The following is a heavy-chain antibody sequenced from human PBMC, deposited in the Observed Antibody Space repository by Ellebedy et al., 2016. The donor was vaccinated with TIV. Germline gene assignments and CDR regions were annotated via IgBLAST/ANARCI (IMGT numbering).Heavy chain of an antibody. V-gene: IGHV3-21*01. J-gene: IGHJ3*02. CDR3: ARAHTYYYDDRGYSDAFNM. D-gene: IGHD3-22*01. Sequence: GESLKISCAASGFTFSSYTMNWVRQAPGKGLEWLSSISSSGNYVYYGDSVKGRFPISIDNAENTLYLQMNSLRTEDTAVYYCARAHTYYYDDRGYSDAFNMWGQGTMVTVSS. CDR2: ISSSGNYV. CDR1: GFTFSSYT.